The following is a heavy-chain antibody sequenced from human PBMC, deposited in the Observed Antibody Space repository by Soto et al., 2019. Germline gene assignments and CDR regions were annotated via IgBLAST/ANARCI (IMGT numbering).Heavy chain of an antibody. D-gene: IGHD6-13*01. Sequence: QVKLVQSGTEVQRPGSSVKVSCKASGGTFSNYGLSWVRQAPGHGLQWMGGIIPLFGTLHNAREFQDRVTITADQSTGTASMDLRSLTYDDTAVYCCATTPFNMASAGSYYFDSWGQGILVTVSS. J-gene: IGHJ4*02. V-gene: IGHV1-69*01. CDR2: IIPLFGTL. CDR3: ATTPFNMASAGSYYFDS. CDR1: GGTFSNYG.